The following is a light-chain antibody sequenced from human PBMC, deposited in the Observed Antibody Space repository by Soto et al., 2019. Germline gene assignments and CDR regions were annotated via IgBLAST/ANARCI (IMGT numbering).Light chain of an antibody. CDR1: QSVSSN. CDR3: QQYNNWPPWT. V-gene: IGKV3-15*01. J-gene: IGKJ1*01. Sequence: EIVMTQSPATLSVSPGERATLSCRASQSVSSNLAWYQQKPGQAPRLLIYGASTRATGIPARFSGSGSGPEFTLIISSLQSEDFAVYYCQQYNNWPPWTFGQGTKVEIK. CDR2: GAS.